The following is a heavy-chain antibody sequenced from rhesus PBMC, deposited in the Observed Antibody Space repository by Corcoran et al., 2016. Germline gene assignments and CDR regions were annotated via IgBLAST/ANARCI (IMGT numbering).Heavy chain of an antibody. V-gene: IGHV4-165*01. Sequence: QVQLQESGPGLVKPSETLSLTCAVSGGPLRGYWWGWVRPAPGKGRAGLGWIGYIGGSSGSTYYNPSLKSRVTISTDTSKNQFSLKLSSVTAADTAVYYCARDGDTVGESFFDYWGQGVLVTVSS. CDR3: ARDGDTVGESFFDY. D-gene: IGHD5-24*01. CDR1: GGPLRGYW. J-gene: IGHJ4*01. CDR2: IGGSSGST.